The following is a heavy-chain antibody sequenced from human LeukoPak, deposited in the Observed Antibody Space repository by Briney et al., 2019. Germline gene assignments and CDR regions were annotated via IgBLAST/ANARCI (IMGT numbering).Heavy chain of an antibody. CDR1: GFTFSAYW. CDR2: IKEDGSEK. D-gene: IGHD3-22*01. J-gene: IGHJ3*02. CDR3: ARDRYYYDSSGYLEYDAFDI. V-gene: IGHV3-7*03. Sequence: GGSLRLSCAASGFTFSAYWMTWVRQAPGKGLEWVANIKEDGSEKYYVDSVKGRFTISRDNAQNTLHVQMNSLRAEDTAVYYCARDRYYYDSSGYLEYDAFDIWGQGTMVTVSS.